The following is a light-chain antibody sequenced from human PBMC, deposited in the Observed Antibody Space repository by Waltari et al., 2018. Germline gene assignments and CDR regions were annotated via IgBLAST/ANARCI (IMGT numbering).Light chain of an antibody. V-gene: IGLV2-8*01. CDR1: NNDVCADNH. J-gene: IGLJ2*01. Sequence: QSALTQPPSASGSPGQSVTISCTGTNNDVCADNHVSRYQRHPVKAPKCMIYEVSKRRPGLPDRFSGSKSGNTASLTVSGLQAEDEADYYCTSYTGSDNSKVFGGGTKLTVL. CDR3: TSYTGSDNSKV. CDR2: EVS.